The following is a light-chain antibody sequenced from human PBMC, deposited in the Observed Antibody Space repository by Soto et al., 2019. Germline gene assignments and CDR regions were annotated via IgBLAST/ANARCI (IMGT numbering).Light chain of an antibody. CDR2: GDN. J-gene: IGLJ1*01. CDR1: SSNIRAEYD. CDR3: QSYDSSLTNFV. V-gene: IGLV1-40*01. Sequence: QSVLTQPPSVSGAPGQRVAISCTGSSSNIRAEYDVHWYQQLPGTAPKRLIYGDNNRPSGVPDRFSGSKSGTSASLAITGLTPEDAPDSYCQSYDSSLTNFVFRTGTHVTVL.